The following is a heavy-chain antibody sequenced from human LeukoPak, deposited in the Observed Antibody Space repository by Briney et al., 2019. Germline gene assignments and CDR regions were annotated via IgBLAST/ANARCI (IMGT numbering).Heavy chain of an antibody. D-gene: IGHD3-10*01. J-gene: IGHJ4*02. Sequence: SGGSLRLSCAASGFTFSSYSMNWVRQAPGKGLEWVSYISSSSSTIYYADSVKGRFTISRDNAKNSLYLQMNSLRAEDTAVYYCARDPALDTGGYWGQGTLVTVSS. V-gene: IGHV3-48*04. CDR2: ISSSSSTI. CDR1: GFTFSSYS. CDR3: ARDPALDTGGY.